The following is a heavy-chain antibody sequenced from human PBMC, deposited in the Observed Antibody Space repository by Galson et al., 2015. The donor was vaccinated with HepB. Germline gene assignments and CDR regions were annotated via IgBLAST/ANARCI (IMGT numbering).Heavy chain of an antibody. CDR2: ISKSGWTT. J-gene: IGHJ4*02. Sequence: SLRLSCAASGFTFARDAMIWVRQAPGKGLEWVSYISKSGWTTYYADSVKGRFTISRDNAKHSLYLQMNRLRAEDTAVYYCARDPGIAAAGTNVDYWGQGNLVTVSS. D-gene: IGHD6-13*01. V-gene: IGHV3-48*03. CDR1: GFTFARDA. CDR3: ARDPGIAAAGTNVDY.